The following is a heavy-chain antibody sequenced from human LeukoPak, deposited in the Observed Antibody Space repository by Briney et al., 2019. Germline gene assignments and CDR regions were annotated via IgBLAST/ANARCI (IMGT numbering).Heavy chain of an antibody. CDR2: IYYSGST. CDR3: ARGGRAAASAFDI. Sequence: SETLSLTCTVSGGSISSGGYYWSWIRQHPGKGLEWIGYIYYSGSTYYNPSLKSRVTISVDTSKNQFSLKLSSVTAADTAVYYCARGGRAAASAFDIWGQGTMVTVSS. J-gene: IGHJ3*02. CDR1: GGSISSGGYY. D-gene: IGHD6-13*01. V-gene: IGHV4-31*03.